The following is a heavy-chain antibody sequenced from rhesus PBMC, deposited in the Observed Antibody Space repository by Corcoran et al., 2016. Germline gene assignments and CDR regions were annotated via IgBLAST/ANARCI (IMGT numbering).Heavy chain of an antibody. Sequence: QVQLQESGPGLVKPSETLSLTCAVSGGSISSSNWWSWIRQPPGKGLEWIGYISGSSCSTYYNPALKSRLTISTDTSKNQFSLKLSSVTAADTAVYYCARASYSGSWTGIDYWGQGVLVTVSS. CDR1: GGSISSSNW. CDR2: ISGSSCST. V-gene: IGHV4-65*01. D-gene: IGHD6-25*01. CDR3: ARASYSGSWTGIDY. J-gene: IGHJ4*01.